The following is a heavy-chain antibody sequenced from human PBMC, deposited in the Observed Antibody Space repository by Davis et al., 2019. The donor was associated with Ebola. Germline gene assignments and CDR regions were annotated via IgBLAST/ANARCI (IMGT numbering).Heavy chain of an antibody. Sequence: GESLKISCAASGFTVRSNYMSWVRQAPGKGLEWVSVIYSGGSTYYADSVKGRFTISRDSSRNTLYLQMNSLRADDTATYYCTRGRGGSSWELYWGRGTLVAVSS. CDR1: GFTVRSNY. CDR2: IYSGGST. J-gene: IGHJ4*02. CDR3: TRGRGGSSWELY. V-gene: IGHV3-53*01. D-gene: IGHD6-13*01.